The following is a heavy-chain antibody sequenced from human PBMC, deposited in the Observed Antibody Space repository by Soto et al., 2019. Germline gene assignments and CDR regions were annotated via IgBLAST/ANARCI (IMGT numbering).Heavy chain of an antibody. CDR3: ARPLWRDDYNWGYFDL. Sequence: QVQLVESGGGVVQPGRSLRLSCAASGFTFSSYAMHWVRQAPVKGLEWVAVISYDGSNKYYADSVKGRFTISRDNSKDTLLRQMNSLRAYDTAVYYCARPLWRDDYNWGYFDLWGRGTLVTVSS. CDR1: GFTFSSYA. D-gene: IGHD4-4*01. V-gene: IGHV3-30-3*01. CDR2: ISYDGSNK. J-gene: IGHJ2*01.